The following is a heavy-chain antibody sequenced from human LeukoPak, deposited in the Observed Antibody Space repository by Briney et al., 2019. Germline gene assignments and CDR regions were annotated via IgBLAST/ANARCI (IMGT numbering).Heavy chain of an antibody. V-gene: IGHV3-21*01. CDR3: ARDQTIPYRDSYYYYGMDV. J-gene: IGHJ6*02. CDR1: GFTFSSYS. CDR2: ISSSSSYI. Sequence: GGSLRLSCAASGFTFSSYSMNWVRQAPGKGLEWVSSISSSSSYIYYADSVKGRFTISRDNAKNSLYLQMNSLRAEDTAVYYCARDQTIPYRDSYYYYGMDVWGQGTTVTVSS. D-gene: IGHD4-11*01.